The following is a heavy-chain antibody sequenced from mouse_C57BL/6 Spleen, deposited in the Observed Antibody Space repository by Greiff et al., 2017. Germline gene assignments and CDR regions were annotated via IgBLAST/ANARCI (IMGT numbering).Heavy chain of an antibody. CDR1: GYTFTDYE. CDR2: IDPETGGT. V-gene: IGHV1-15*01. Sequence: QVQLKQSGAELVRPGASVTLSCKASGYTFTDYEMHWVKQTPVHGLEWIGAIDPETGGTAYNQKFKVKAILTADKSSSTAYMELRSLTSEDSAVYYCTKEVSNYVGDYWGQGTTLTVSS. CDR3: TKEVSNYVGDY. D-gene: IGHD2-5*01. J-gene: IGHJ2*01.